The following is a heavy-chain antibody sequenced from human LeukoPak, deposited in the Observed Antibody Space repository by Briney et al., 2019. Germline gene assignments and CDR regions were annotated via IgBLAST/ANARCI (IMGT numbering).Heavy chain of an antibody. D-gene: IGHD3-10*02. CDR1: GFTFSSYS. J-gene: IGHJ6*04. CDR3: AELGITMIGDV. CDR2: ISSSGSTI. Sequence: GGSLRLSCAASGFTFSSYSMNWVRQGPGKGLEWVSYISSSGSTIYYADSVKGRFTISRDNAKNSLYLQMNSLRAEDTAVYYCAELGITMIGDVWGKGTTVTISS. V-gene: IGHV3-48*04.